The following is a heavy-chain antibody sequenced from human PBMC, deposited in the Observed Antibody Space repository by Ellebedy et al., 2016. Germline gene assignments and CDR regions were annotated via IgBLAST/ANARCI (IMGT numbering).Heavy chain of an antibody. J-gene: IGHJ4*02. V-gene: IGHV3-11*01. CDR1: GFTFGDDY. CDR3: ARGLWIKSWWAPDH. D-gene: IGHD2-15*01. Sequence: GGSLRLSXAASGFTFGDDYMSWIRQAPGKGLEWVSYISGTSITTYYADFVKGRFTISRDNAKRSLYLQMNRLTAEDTAVYYCARGLWIKSWWAPDHWGQGTLVSVSS. CDR2: ISGTSITT.